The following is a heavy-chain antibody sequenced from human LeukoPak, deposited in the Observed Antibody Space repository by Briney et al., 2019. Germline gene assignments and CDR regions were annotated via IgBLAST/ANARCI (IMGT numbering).Heavy chain of an antibody. CDR2: IKQDGREK. CDR3: ARDRQIAY. V-gene: IGHV3-7*01. J-gene: IGHJ4*02. CDR1: GFTFSNYL. Sequence: GGSLRLSCAASGFTFSNYLLTWVRPAAGQGLEWVANIKQDGREKHHVDFVKGRFTISTDNAKNSLYRQMNSLTAEDTAVYYCARDRQIAYWGQGTLVTVSS.